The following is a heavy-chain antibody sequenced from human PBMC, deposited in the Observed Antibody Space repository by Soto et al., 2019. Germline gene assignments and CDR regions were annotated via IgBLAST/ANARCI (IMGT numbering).Heavy chain of an antibody. CDR2: IAVGSGNT. J-gene: IGHJ4*02. CDR1: GFTFTSSA. Sequence: ASVKVSCKASGFTFTSSAVQWVRQARGQRLEWIGWIAVGSGNTNYAQKFQERVTITRDMSTSTAYMELSSLRSEDTAVYYCAALRVGYCSSTSCNNFDYWGQGTLVTVSS. CDR3: AALRVGYCSSTSCNNFDY. D-gene: IGHD2-2*02. V-gene: IGHV1-58*01.